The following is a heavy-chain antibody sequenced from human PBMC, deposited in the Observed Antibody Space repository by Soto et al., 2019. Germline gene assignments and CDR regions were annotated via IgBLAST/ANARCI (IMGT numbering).Heavy chain of an antibody. CDR3: VRDGGDCGYRLIYYYYMGLDV. CDR1: ENTFSSYS. CDR2: IIPILGIA. V-gene: IGHV1-69*04. D-gene: IGHD2-21*02. Sequence: ASVKVSCKASENTFSSYSISWVRQAPGQGLEWMGRIIPILGIASYAQKFQGRVTITADKSTSTAYMELSSLRSEDTAVYYCVRDGGDCGYRLIYYYYMGLDVWGQGTTVTVSS. J-gene: IGHJ6*02.